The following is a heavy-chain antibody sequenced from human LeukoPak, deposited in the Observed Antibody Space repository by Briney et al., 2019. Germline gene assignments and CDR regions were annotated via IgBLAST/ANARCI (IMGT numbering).Heavy chain of an antibody. J-gene: IGHJ4*02. D-gene: IGHD3-22*01. CDR1: DFNFVTYG. CDR3: VRDLSYYDSSGYYRDYYFDY. V-gene: IGHV3-21*01. CDR2: ISGGGDVT. Sequence: GGSLRLSCAASDFNFVTYGMTWVRQAPGKGLEWVSSISGGGDVTYFADSVKGRFTISRDNAKNSLYLQMNSLRAEDTAVYYCVRDLSYYDSSGYYRDYYFDYWGQGTLVTVSS.